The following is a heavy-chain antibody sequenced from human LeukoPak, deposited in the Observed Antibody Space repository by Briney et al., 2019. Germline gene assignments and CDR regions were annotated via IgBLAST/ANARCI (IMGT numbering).Heavy chain of an antibody. Sequence: GGSLRLSCAASGFTFSRYSMHWVRQAPGKGLVWVSRIKSDGSSTNYADSVKGRFTISRDNAKNTLYLQMNSLRAEDTAVYYCARVNYDILTGRGNYFDYWGQGTLVTVSS. D-gene: IGHD3-9*01. CDR3: ARVNYDILTGRGNYFDY. CDR1: GFTFSRYS. J-gene: IGHJ4*02. CDR2: IKSDGSST. V-gene: IGHV3-74*01.